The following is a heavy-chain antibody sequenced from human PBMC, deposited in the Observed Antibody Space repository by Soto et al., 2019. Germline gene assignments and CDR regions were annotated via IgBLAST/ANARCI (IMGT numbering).Heavy chain of an antibody. D-gene: IGHD1-26*01. CDR2: ISSSSSTI. CDR3: ARVGSGSYYEDAFDI. J-gene: IGHJ3*02. Sequence: GGSLRLSCAASGFTFSSYSMNWVRQAPGKGLEWVSYISSSSSTIYYADSVKGRFTISRDNAKNSLYLQMNSLRDEDTAVYYCARVGSGSYYEDAFDIWGQGTMVTVSS. CDR1: GFTFSSYS. V-gene: IGHV3-48*02.